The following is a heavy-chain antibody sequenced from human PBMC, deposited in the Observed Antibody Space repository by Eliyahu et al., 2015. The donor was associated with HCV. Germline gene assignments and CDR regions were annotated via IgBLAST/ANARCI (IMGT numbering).Heavy chain of an antibody. J-gene: IGHJ4*02. V-gene: IGHV3-48*02. Sequence: EVQLVESGGGLVQPGGSLRLSCAASGFTFRGYSMNWVRQAPGKGLEWLSYIGSSGDPITYADSVKGRFTISRDNVQNSLYLQIGSLRDEDTAVYYCARAEPSSGVAGTVWGQGTLVTVSS. CDR1: GFTFRGYS. D-gene: IGHD6-19*01. CDR3: ARAEPSSGVAGTV. CDR2: IGSSGDPI.